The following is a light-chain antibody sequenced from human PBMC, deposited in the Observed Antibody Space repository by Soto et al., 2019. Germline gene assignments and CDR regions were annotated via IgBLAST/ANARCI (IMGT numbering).Light chain of an antibody. CDR3: QQYGRSPLT. Sequence: EIVLTQSPGTLSLSPGERATLACRASQSVSSSYLAWYQQKPGQAPRLLMYGASSRATGIPDRFSGSGSGTDLTLTISRLEPEDFAVYYCQQYGRSPLTFGGGTKADIX. J-gene: IGKJ4*01. CDR1: QSVSSSY. V-gene: IGKV3-20*01. CDR2: GAS.